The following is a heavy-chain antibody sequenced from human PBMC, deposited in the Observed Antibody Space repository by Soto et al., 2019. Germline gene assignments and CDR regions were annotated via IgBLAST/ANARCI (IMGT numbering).Heavy chain of an antibody. D-gene: IGHD1-1*01. J-gene: IGHJ5*02. Sequence: SETLSLTCTVSGDSINSGNRYWSGMRQPPGKGREWIGYIFYSGTAYYNPSRNSRLTISVDTSKNQFSLKLSSVTAEDKAVYYCARYDYCTSCFDPWGQGSTVTVSS. CDR1: GDSINSGNRY. CDR3: ARYDYCTSCFDP. V-gene: IGHV4-30-4*01. CDR2: IFYSGTA.